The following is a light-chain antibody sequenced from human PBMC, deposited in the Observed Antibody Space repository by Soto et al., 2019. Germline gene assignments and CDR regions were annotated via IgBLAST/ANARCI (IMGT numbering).Light chain of an antibody. J-gene: IGKJ5*01. Sequence: EIVMTQSPGTLSLSPGETATLSCRASQSINSNYLAWYQQKPGQAPRLLIYGISTRAADIPARFSGSGSGTEFTLTISSLQSEDFAFYYCQQHSKWPITFGQGTRLEI. CDR2: GIS. CDR3: QQHSKWPIT. V-gene: IGKV3-15*01. CDR1: QSINSN.